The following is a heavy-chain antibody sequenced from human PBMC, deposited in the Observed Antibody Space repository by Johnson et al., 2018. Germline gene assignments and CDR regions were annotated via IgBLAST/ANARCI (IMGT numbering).Heavy chain of an antibody. V-gene: IGHV3-9*01. D-gene: IGHD2-21*01. CDR3: SKNARMPNWGANCFDAFDI. J-gene: IGHJ3*02. CDR2: ISWNSGTI. CDR1: GLTFSTHD. Sequence: VQLVQSGGGLVQPRGSLRLSCAASGLTFSTHDMHWVRQATRKRLEWVSGISWNSGTIRYADSVKGRFTISRDNAENSLYLQMNSLRVEDTALYYCSKNARMPNWGANCFDAFDIGGQGTMVTVSS.